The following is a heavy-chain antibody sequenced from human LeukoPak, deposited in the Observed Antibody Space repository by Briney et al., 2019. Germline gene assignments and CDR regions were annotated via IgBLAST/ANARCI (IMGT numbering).Heavy chain of an antibody. Sequence: PSETLSLTCTVSGGSISSYYWGWIRQFPGKGLEWIGYIYHTGTTYSNPSLKSRGTISLDTSKNQVSLKLSSLTAGDTAVYYWAGDVPPPDYSGSGSYAVGNWFAPWGQGTLVTVSS. V-gene: IGHV4-59*12. CDR1: GGSISSYY. J-gene: IGHJ5*02. CDR2: IYHTGTT. CDR3: AGDVPPPDYSGSGSYAVGNWFAP. D-gene: IGHD3-10*01.